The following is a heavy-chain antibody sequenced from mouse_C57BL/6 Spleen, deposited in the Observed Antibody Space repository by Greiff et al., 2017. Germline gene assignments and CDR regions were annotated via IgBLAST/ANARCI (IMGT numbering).Heavy chain of an antibody. CDR1: GYTFTSYW. CDR2: IHPNSGST. J-gene: IGHJ2*01. V-gene: IGHV1-64*01. Sequence: QVQLQQPGAELVKPGASVKLSCKASGYTFTSYWMHWVKQRPGQGLEWIGMIHPNSGSTNYNEKFKSKATLTVDKSSSTAYMQLSSLTSADSAVYYCARWGGDPYYFDYWGQGTTLTVSS. CDR3: ARWGGDPYYFDY.